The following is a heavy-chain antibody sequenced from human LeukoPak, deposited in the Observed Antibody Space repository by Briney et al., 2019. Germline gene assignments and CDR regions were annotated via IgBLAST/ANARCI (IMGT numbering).Heavy chain of an antibody. V-gene: IGHV4-59*08. CDR3: AGGYSGYDSVTDY. CDR1: GGSISSYY. CDR2: IYYSGST. J-gene: IGHJ4*02. Sequence: SETLSLTCTVSGGSISSYYWSWIRQPPGKGLEWIGYIYYSGSTNYNPSLKSRVTISVDTSKNQFSLKLSSVTAADTAVYYCAGGYSGYDSVTDYWGQGTLVTVSS. D-gene: IGHD5-12*01.